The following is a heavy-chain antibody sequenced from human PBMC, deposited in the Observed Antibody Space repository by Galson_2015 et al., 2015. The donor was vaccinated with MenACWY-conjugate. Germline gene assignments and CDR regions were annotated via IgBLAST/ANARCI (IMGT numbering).Heavy chain of an antibody. D-gene: IGHD3-22*01. CDR3: ARTYYYDSSGPEPHFDY. CDR1: GYTFTSYA. J-gene: IGHJ4*02. Sequence: SVKVSCKASGYTFTSYAMHWVRQAPGQRLEWMGWINAGNGNTKYSQKFQGRVTITRDTSASTAYMELSSLRSEDTAVYYCARTYYYDSSGPEPHFDYWGQGTLVTVSS. CDR2: INAGNGNT. V-gene: IGHV1-3*01.